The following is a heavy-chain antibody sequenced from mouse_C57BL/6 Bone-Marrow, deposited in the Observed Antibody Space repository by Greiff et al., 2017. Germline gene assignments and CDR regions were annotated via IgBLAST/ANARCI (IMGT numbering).Heavy chain of an antibody. J-gene: IGHJ4*01. Sequence: EVQLQQSGPELVKPGASVKMSCKASGYTFTDYNMHWVKQSHGQSLEWIGYINPNNGGTSYNQKFKGKATLTVNKSSSTAYMELRSLTSEDSAVYYCAIDGYYAMDYWGQGTSVTVSS. CDR1: GYTFTDYN. V-gene: IGHV1-22*01. D-gene: IGHD2-3*01. CDR3: AIDGYYAMDY. CDR2: INPNNGGT.